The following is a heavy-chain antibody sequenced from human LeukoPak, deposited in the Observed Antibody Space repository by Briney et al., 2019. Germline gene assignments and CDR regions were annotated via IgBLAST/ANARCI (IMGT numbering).Heavy chain of an antibody. D-gene: IGHD4-17*01. CDR3: AREAWYDYGDYGWHYSMDV. CDR1: GFSFSNYE. V-gene: IGHV3-48*03. CDR2: ISSSGSTM. J-gene: IGHJ6*03. Sequence: GGSLRLSCAASGFSFSNYEMNWVRQVPGKRLEWVSYISSSGSTMRYADSVKGRFTISRDNAKNSLYLQMDRLRAEDTAVYFCAREAWYDYGDYGWHYSMDVWGKGTTVTIFS.